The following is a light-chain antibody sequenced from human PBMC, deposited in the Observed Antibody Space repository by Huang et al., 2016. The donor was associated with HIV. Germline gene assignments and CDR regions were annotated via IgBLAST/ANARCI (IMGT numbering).Light chain of an antibody. CDR1: QSLTTN. CDR2: GTS. V-gene: IGKV3-15*01. CDR3: QHYKT. Sequence: EIVLTQSPATLSVSPGERVTLSCRTSQSLTTNFSCYQHKPGQAPRLLVYGTSSRATDGPARFSGSGSGTEFTLTISSLQSEDFAVYSCQHYKTFGRGTKLEIK. J-gene: IGKJ2*01.